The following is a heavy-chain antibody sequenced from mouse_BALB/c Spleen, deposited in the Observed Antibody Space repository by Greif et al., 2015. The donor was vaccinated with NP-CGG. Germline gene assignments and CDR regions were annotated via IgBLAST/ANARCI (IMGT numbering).Heavy chain of an antibody. Sequence: EVKLVESGGGLVQPGGSLRLSCATSGFTFTDYYMSWVRQPPGKALEWLGFIRNKANGYTTEYSASVEGRFTISRDNSQSILYLQMNTLRAEDSATYYCARDYYGSSYWYFDVWGAGTTVTVSS. J-gene: IGHJ1*01. CDR3: ARDYYGSSYWYFDV. CDR2: IRNKANGYTT. V-gene: IGHV7-3*02. D-gene: IGHD1-1*01. CDR1: GFTFTDYY.